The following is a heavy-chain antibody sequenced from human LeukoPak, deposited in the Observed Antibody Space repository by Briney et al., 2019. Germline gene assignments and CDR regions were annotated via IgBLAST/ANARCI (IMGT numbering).Heavy chain of an antibody. CDR3: VKDDSYYYDSGGYPT. J-gene: IGHJ3*01. D-gene: IGHD3-22*01. CDR2: ISANGGST. Sequence: GSLRLSCSASGFTFSRYAMHWVRQAPGKGLEYVSAISANGGSTYYADPVKGRFTISRDNSKNTLSLRMSGLRAEDTAVYYCVKDDSYYYDSGGYPTWGQGTMVTVSS. V-gene: IGHV3-64D*06. CDR1: GFTFSRYA.